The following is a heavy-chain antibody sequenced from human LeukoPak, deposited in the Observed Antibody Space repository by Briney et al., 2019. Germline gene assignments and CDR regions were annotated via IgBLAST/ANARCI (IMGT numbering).Heavy chain of an antibody. CDR1: GFTFSSYG. CDR3: VKGRGYSGYDASLLDY. D-gene: IGHD5-12*01. J-gene: IGHJ4*02. Sequence: GGSLRLSCAASGFTFSSYGMHWVRLAPGKGLEYVSAISSNGGSTYYIDSVKGRFIISRDNSKNTLDLQMSSLRTEDTAVYYCVKGRGYSGYDASLLDYWGRGTLVTVSS. CDR2: ISSNGGST. V-gene: IGHV3-64D*09.